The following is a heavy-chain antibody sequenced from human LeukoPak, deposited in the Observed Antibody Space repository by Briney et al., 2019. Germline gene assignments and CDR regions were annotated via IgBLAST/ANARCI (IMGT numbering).Heavy chain of an antibody. CDR2: IYYSGST. CDR3: ASYCSGGSCYGYDAFDI. J-gene: IGHJ3*02. Sequence: SETLSLTCTVSGGSISSGDYYWSWIRQPPGKGLEWIGYIYYSGSTYYNPSHKSRVTISVDTSKNQFSLKLSSVTAADTAVYYCASYCSGGSCYGYDAFDIWGQGTMVTVSS. D-gene: IGHD2-15*01. V-gene: IGHV4-30-4*01. CDR1: GGSISSGDYY.